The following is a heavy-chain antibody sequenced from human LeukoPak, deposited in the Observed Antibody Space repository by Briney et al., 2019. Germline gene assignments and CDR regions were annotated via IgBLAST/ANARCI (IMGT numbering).Heavy chain of an antibody. V-gene: IGHV3-30*04. Sequence: PGGSLRLSCAASGFTFSSYAMHWVRQAPGKGLEWVAVISYDGSNKYYADSVKGRFTISRDNSKNTLYLQMNSLRAEDTAVYYCARDGNLDYAYYYYYMDVWGKGTTVTVSS. CDR3: ARDGNLDYAYYYYYMDV. D-gene: IGHD4-17*01. J-gene: IGHJ6*03. CDR2: ISYDGSNK. CDR1: GFTFSSYA.